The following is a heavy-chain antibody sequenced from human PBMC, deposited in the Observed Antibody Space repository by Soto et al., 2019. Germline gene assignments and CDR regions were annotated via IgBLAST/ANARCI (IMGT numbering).Heavy chain of an antibody. D-gene: IGHD4-17*01. J-gene: IGHJ5*02. CDR3: ARLSLSTVTPRRRFNWFDP. Sequence: GASVKVSCKASGGTFSSYAISWVRQAPGQGLEWMGGIIPIFGTANYAQKFQGRVTITADESTSTAYMELSSLRSEDTAVYYCARLSLSTVTPRRRFNWFDPWGQGTLVTAPQ. CDR2: IIPIFGTA. V-gene: IGHV1-69*13. CDR1: GGTFSSYA.